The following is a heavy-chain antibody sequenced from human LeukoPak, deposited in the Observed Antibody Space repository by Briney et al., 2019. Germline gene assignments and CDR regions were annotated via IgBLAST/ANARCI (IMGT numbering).Heavy chain of an antibody. J-gene: IGHJ4*02. CDR2: ISSSSSYI. Sequence: PGGSLRLSCAASGFIFSSYNMNWVRQAPGKGLEWVSFISSSSSYIYYADSVKGRFTISRDNAKNSLYLQMNSPRAEDTAVYYCARAPGYRSFLDYWGQGTLVTVSS. CDR3: ARAPGYRSFLDY. D-gene: IGHD6-13*01. V-gene: IGHV3-21*01. CDR1: GFIFSSYN.